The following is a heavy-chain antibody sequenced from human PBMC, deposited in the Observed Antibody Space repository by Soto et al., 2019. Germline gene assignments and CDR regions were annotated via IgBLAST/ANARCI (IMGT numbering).Heavy chain of an antibody. Sequence: PSETLSLTCTVSGGSISSYYWSWIRQPPGKGLEWIGGIYYSGSTYYNPSLKRRVSISVDTSKNQFSLQLSSVTAADTAVYYCARGYYGSGNDYWGQGTQVTVSS. CDR1: GGSISSYY. J-gene: IGHJ4*02. CDR3: ARGYYGSGNDY. D-gene: IGHD3-10*01. CDR2: IYYSGST. V-gene: IGHV4-59*12.